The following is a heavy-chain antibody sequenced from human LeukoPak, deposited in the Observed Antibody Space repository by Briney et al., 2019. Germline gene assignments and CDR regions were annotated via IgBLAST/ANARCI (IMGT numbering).Heavy chain of an antibody. V-gene: IGHV4-59*01. CDR3: AREETYSGSYNVWFDP. CDR1: GGSISSYY. CDR2: IYYSGST. D-gene: IGHD1-26*01. J-gene: IGHJ5*02. Sequence: SETLSLTCTVSGGSISSYYWSWIRQPPGKGLEWIGYIYYSGSTNYNPSLKSRVTISVDTSKNQFSLKLSSVTAADTAVYYCAREETYSGSYNVWFDPWGQGTLVTASS.